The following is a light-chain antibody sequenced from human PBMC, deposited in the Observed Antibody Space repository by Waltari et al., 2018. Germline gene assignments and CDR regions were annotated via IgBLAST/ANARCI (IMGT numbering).Light chain of an antibody. Sequence: ELMFTQSPGTLSLYPGETATLSIRASQSINRYLAWYQHKPGQAPRLLIYDASTRATGIPDRFSGSGSGTDFSLTISRLEPEDFAVYYCQKYESLPATFGQGTKVEIK. J-gene: IGKJ1*01. V-gene: IGKV3-20*01. CDR1: QSINRY. CDR3: QKYESLPAT. CDR2: DAS.